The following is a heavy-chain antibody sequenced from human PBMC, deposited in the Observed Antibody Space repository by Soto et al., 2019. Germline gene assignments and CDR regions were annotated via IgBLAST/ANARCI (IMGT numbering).Heavy chain of an antibody. Sequence: GESLKISCKGSGYSFTSYWISWVRQMPGKGLEWMGRIDPSDSYTNYSPSFQGHVTISADKSISTAYLQWSSLKASDTAMYYCARPYYDFWSGYYTRYYYYGMDVWGQGTTVTSP. CDR1: GYSFTSYW. D-gene: IGHD3-3*01. J-gene: IGHJ6*02. CDR3: ARPYYDFWSGYYTRYYYYGMDV. CDR2: IDPSDSYT. V-gene: IGHV5-10-1*01.